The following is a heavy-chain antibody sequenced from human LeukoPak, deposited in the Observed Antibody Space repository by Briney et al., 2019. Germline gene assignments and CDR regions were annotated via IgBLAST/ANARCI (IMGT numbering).Heavy chain of an antibody. D-gene: IGHD3-3*01. V-gene: IGHV1-69*04. CDR3: ARSPYDFWSGYFDY. Sequence: SVKVSCKASGGTFSSYAISWVRQAPGQGLEWMGRIIPILGIANYAQKLQGRVTITADKSTSTAYMELSSLRSEDTAVYYCARSPYDFWSGYFDYWGQGTLVTVSS. CDR2: IIPILGIA. CDR1: GGTFSSYA. J-gene: IGHJ4*02.